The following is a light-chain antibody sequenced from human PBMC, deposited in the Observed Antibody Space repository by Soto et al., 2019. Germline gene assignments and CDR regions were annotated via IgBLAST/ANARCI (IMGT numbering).Light chain of an antibody. CDR2: AAS. CDR3: QKYTSALVT. CDR1: QGISNY. Sequence: DIQMSQSPSSLSASIGDRVTITCRASQGISNYLAWYQQKPGRVPKLLIYAASTLQSGVPSRFSGSRSGTAFTLTISSLQPEDVATYYCQKYTSALVTFGQGTKVEI. J-gene: IGKJ1*01. V-gene: IGKV1-27*01.